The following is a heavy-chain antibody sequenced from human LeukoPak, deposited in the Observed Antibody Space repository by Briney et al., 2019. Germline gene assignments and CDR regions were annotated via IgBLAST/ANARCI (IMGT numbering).Heavy chain of an antibody. Sequence: GGSLRLSCAASGFTVSTNYMSWVRQAPGKGLEWVSAISGSGGSTYYADSVKGRFTISRDNSKNTLYLQMNSLRAEDTAVYYCAKGYYYDSSGYYCPFDYWGQGTLVTVSS. J-gene: IGHJ4*02. CDR3: AKGYYYDSSGYYCPFDY. CDR1: GFTVSTNY. V-gene: IGHV3-23*01. D-gene: IGHD3-22*01. CDR2: ISGSGGST.